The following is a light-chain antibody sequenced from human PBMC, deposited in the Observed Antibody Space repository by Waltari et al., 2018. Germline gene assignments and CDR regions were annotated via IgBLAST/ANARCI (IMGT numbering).Light chain of an antibody. V-gene: IGKV3-20*01. CDR2: GAS. Sequence: EVMLTQSPGTLSLSPGERATLSCRARQSISTYLAWYQQKPGQAPRLLIYGASSRATGITDRFSGSGSGTDFTLSISSLEPEDFAVYYCQQYDSSVTFGPGTKVDIK. CDR1: QSISTY. J-gene: IGKJ3*01. CDR3: QQYDSSVT.